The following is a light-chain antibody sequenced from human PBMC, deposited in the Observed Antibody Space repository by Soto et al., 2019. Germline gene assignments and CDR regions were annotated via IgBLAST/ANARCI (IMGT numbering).Light chain of an antibody. Sequence: DIQMTQSPSSLSASVGDRVTITCRASQSVNNYLNWYQQRPGKAPKLLIYAASVLQSGVPSRFSGSGSGTAFTITISSLQPEDFATYYCQQSFSMLFTFGPGTKVDIK. CDR2: AAS. CDR1: QSVNNY. CDR3: QQSFSMLFT. V-gene: IGKV1-39*01. J-gene: IGKJ3*01.